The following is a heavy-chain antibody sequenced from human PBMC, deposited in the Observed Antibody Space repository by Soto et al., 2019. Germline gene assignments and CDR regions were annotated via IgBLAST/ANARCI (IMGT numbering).Heavy chain of an antibody. V-gene: IGHV4-31*03. CDR1: GGSISSGGYY. D-gene: IGHD5-18*01. J-gene: IGHJ3*02. CDR2: IYYSGST. Sequence: QVQLQESGPGLVKPSQTLSLTCTVSGGSISSGGYYWSWIRQHPGKGLEWIGYIYYSGSTYYNPYLKSRVTISVDTSKNQFSLKLRSVTAADTAVYYCARGGQLWLPDAFDIWGQGTMVTVSS. CDR3: ARGGQLWLPDAFDI.